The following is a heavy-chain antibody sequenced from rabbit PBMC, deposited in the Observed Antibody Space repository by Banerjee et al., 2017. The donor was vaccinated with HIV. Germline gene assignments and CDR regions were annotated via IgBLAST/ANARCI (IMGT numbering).Heavy chain of an antibody. Sequence: QEQLVESGGGLVQPEGSLTLTCTASGFSFSSSYYMCWVRQAPGKGLEWIACIYAGSSGSTYYASWAKGRFTISKTSSTTVTLQMTSLTAADTATYFCARGYAGYPSLGLWGQGTLVTVS. V-gene: IGHV1S45*01. D-gene: IGHD7-1*01. J-gene: IGHJ3*01. CDR1: GFSFSSSYY. CDR3: ARGYAGYPSLGL. CDR2: IYAGSSGST.